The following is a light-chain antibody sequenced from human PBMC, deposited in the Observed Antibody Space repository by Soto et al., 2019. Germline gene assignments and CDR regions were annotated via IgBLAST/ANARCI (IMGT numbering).Light chain of an antibody. J-gene: IGKJ1*01. CDR3: QQYNSYSLT. CDR2: DAS. V-gene: IGKV1-5*01. Sequence: DIPMTQSPSTLSASVGDRVTITCRASQSISSWLAWYQQKLGKAPKLLIYDASSLDSGVPSRFSGSGSGTEFTLANSSLQPDDFPTYYCQQYNSYSLTFDQGTKVEIK. CDR1: QSISSW.